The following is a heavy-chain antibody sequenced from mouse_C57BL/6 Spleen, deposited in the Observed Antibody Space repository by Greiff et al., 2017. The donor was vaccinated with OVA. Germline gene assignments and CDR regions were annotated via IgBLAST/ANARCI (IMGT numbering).Heavy chain of an antibody. J-gene: IGHJ4*01. Sequence: EVKVVESGAELVRPGASVKLSCTASGFNINDYYMNWVKQRPEQGLEWIGRIDPEDGDTEYAPKFQGKATMTADTSSNTAYLQLSSLTAEDTAFYYCTKRIYYGNYYAMGYWGQGTSVTVAS. CDR3: TKRIYYGNYYAMGY. CDR2: IDPEDGDT. V-gene: IGHV14-1*01. CDR1: GFNINDYY. D-gene: IGHD1-1*01.